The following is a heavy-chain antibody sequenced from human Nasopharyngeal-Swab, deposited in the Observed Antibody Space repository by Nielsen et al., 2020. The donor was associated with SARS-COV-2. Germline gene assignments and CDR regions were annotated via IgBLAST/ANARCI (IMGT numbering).Heavy chain of an antibody. V-gene: IGHV3-23*01. CDR1: GFTFSSYA. CDR2: ISGSGGST. D-gene: IGHD2-2*03. J-gene: IGHJ3*02. CDR3: ARLSVDIVVVPAAIGAFDI. Sequence: GGSLRLSCAASGFTFSSYAMSWVRQAPGKGLEWVSAISGSGGSTYYADSVKGRFTISRDNSKNTLYLQMNSLRAEDTAVYYCARLSVDIVVVPAAIGAFDIRGQGTMVTVSS.